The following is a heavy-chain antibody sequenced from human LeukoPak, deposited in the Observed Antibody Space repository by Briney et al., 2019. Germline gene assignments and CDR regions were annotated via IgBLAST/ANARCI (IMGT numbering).Heavy chain of an antibody. CDR3: AKSLWHVDH. Sequence: PGGSLRLSCAASGFTFSNYWMHWVRQVPGKGLVWVSRINSDGSSTTYADSVKGRFTISRDNAKNMLYLQMNSLRAEDTAVYHCAKSLWHVDHWGQGTLVTVSS. J-gene: IGHJ4*02. CDR1: GFTFSNYW. CDR2: INSDGSST. D-gene: IGHD2-21*01. V-gene: IGHV3-74*01.